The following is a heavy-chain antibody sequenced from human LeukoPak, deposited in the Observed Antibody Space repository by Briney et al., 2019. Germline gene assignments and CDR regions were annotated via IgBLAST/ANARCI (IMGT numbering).Heavy chain of an antibody. CDR2: ISSSSSYI. Sequence: KPGGSLRLSCAASGFTFSSYSMNWVRQAPGKRLEWVSSISSSSSYIYYADSVKGRFTISRDNAKNSLYLQMNSLRAEDTAVYYCARVKTAGDFWSGYQYYFDYWGQGTLVTVSS. CDR1: GFTFSSYS. V-gene: IGHV3-21*01. D-gene: IGHD3-3*01. J-gene: IGHJ4*02. CDR3: ARVKTAGDFWSGYQYYFDY.